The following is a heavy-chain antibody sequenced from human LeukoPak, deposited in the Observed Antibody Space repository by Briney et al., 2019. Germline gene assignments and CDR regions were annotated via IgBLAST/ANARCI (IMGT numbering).Heavy chain of an antibody. Sequence: ASVQVSCKASGYTFTGYYMHWVRQAPGQGLEWMGWINPNSGATNYAQKFQGRVTMTRDTSISTAYMELSRLRSDDTAVYYCARVAIVGATEDFDYWGEGSLVTVSS. CDR1: GYTFTGYY. CDR2: INPNSGAT. V-gene: IGHV1-2*02. CDR3: ARVAIVGATEDFDY. D-gene: IGHD1-26*01. J-gene: IGHJ4*02.